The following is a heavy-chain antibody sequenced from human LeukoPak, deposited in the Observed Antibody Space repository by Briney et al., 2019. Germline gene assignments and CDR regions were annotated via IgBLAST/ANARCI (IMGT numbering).Heavy chain of an antibody. Sequence: SQTLSLTCIVSGGSISSGDYYWTWVRQHPEKGLEWIGYIHNSGFTNYNPSLRSRVTVSADTSKNHFSLKLSSVTAADTAVYYCASLKRGYCSGTSCFGWFDPWGQGTLVTVSS. D-gene: IGHD2-2*01. V-gene: IGHV4-31*03. CDR2: IHNSGFT. J-gene: IGHJ5*02. CDR3: ASLKRGYCSGTSCFGWFDP. CDR1: GGSISSGDYY.